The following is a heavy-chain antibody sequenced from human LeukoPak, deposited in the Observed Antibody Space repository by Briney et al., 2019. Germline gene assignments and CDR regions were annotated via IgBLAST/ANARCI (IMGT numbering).Heavy chain of an antibody. V-gene: IGHV3-15*04. J-gene: IGHJ4*02. CDR3: TTSLWFGGYTDY. CDR1: GFTFSNAW. CDR2: IESKIDGGTT. D-gene: IGHD3-10*01. Sequence: PGGSLRLSCAASGFTFSNAWMSWVRQAPGKGLEWVGRIESKIDGGTTDYAAPVKGRFTISRDDSKTTLYLQMNSLKSEDTAVYYCTTSLWFGGYTDYWGQGTLVTVSS.